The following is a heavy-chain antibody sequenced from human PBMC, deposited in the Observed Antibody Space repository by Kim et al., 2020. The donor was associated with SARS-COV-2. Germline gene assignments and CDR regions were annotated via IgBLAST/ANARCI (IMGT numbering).Heavy chain of an antibody. V-gene: IGHV3-7*01. J-gene: IGHJ6*02. CDR1: GFTFSSYW. D-gene: IGHD6-13*01. CDR3: ARERYSSSWYVSYYYYGMDV. Sequence: GGSLRLSCAASGFTFSSYWMSWVRQAPGKGLEWVANIKQDGSEKYYVDSVKGRFTISRDNAKNSLYLQMNSLRAEDTAVYYCARERYSSSWYVSYYYYGMDVWGQGTTVTVSS. CDR2: IKQDGSEK.